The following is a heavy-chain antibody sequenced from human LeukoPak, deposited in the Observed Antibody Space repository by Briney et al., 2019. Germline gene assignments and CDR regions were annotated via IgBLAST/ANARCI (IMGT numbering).Heavy chain of an antibody. V-gene: IGHV3-23*01. Sequence: GGSLRLSSAASGFTFSSYAMSWVRQAPGKGLEWVSAISGSGGSTYYADSVKGRFTISRDNSKNTLYLQMNSLRAEDTAVYYCAKDLDILTGYGDYWGQGTLVTVSS. D-gene: IGHD3-9*01. CDR3: AKDLDILTGYGDY. J-gene: IGHJ4*02. CDR2: ISGSGGST. CDR1: GFTFSSYA.